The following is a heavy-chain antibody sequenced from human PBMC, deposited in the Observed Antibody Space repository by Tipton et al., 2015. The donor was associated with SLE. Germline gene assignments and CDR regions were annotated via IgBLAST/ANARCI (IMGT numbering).Heavy chain of an antibody. V-gene: IGHV1-18*01. CDR3: ARNGGGLGY. Sequence: QSGAEVKKPGASVKVSCKASGYTFTTYAISWVRQAPGQGLEWVGWIAAYNGNTNSAQKFQGRVTMTRDTSISTAYMELTSLRFEDTAVYYCARNGGGLGYWGQGTLVTVSS. J-gene: IGHJ4*02. CDR1: GYTFTTYA. D-gene: IGHD3-16*01. CDR2: IAAYNGNT.